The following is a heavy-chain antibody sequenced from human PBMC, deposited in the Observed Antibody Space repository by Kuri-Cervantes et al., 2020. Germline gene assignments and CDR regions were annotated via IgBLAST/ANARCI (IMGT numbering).Heavy chain of an antibody. CDR1: GGTFSSYA. V-gene: IGHV1-69*13. Sequence: SVKVSCKASGGTFSSYAISWVRQAPGQGLEWMGGIIPIFGTANYAQKFQGRVTITADESTSTAYMELSSLRSEDTAVYYCVAGVVGEINRSDPWGQGTLVTVSS. D-gene: IGHD1-26*01. CDR3: VAGVVGEINRSDP. CDR2: IIPIFGTA. J-gene: IGHJ5*02.